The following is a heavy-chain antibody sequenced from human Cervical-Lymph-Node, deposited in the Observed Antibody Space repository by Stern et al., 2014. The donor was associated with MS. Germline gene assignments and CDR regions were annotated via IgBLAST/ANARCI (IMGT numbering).Heavy chain of an antibody. CDR1: GGDFSSYA. CDR2: ITPMYAIA. J-gene: IGHJ4*02. Sequence: QVQLVQSGAEVKKPGSSVTVSCKASGGDFSSYAVSWLLQAPGQGPEWMGKITPMYAIANDVQKFQGRVTITADESTSTAYMEIHSLKSGDTAVYYCAREADPHSGTFDFWGQGTLVTVSS. V-gene: IGHV1-69*18. D-gene: IGHD1-14*01. CDR3: AREADPHSGTFDF.